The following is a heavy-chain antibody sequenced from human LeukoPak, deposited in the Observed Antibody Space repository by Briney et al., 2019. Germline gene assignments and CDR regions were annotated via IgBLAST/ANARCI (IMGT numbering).Heavy chain of an antibody. J-gene: IGHJ4*02. V-gene: IGHV3-30*02. D-gene: IGHD1-26*01. Sequence: GGSLRLSCAASGFTFSSYGMHWVRQAPGKGLEWVAFIRYDGSNKYYADSVKGRFTISRDNSKNTLYLQMNSLRAEDTAVYYCAKGPSRVEATFDYWGQGTLVTVSS. CDR2: IRYDGSNK. CDR3: AKGPSRVEATFDY. CDR1: GFTFSSYG.